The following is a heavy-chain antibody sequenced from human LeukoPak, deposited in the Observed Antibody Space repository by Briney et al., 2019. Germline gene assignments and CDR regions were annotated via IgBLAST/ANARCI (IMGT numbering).Heavy chain of an antibody. D-gene: IGHD6-6*01. Sequence: GGSLRLSCAASGFTFSSYSMNWVRQAPGRGLEWVSSISTSSSYIYYADSVKGRFTISRDNAKNSLYLQMNSLRAEDTAVYYCARDPGGYSSSSGWFDPWGQGTLVTVSS. CDR3: ARDPGGYSSSSGWFDP. J-gene: IGHJ5*02. CDR1: GFTFSSYS. V-gene: IGHV3-21*01. CDR2: ISTSSSYI.